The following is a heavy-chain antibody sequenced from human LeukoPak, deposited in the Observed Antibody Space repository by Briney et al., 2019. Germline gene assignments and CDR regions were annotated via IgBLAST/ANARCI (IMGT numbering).Heavy chain of an antibody. J-gene: IGHJ4*02. D-gene: IGHD1-20*01. CDR1: GGSFSGYY. CDR2: INHSGST. Sequence: PSETLSLTCAVYGGSFSGYYWSWIRQPPGKGLEWIGEINHSGSTNYNPSLKSRVTISVDTSKNQFSLKLSSVTAADTAVYYCARAFHNTIDYWGQGTLVTVSS. V-gene: IGHV4-34*01. CDR3: ARAFHNTIDY.